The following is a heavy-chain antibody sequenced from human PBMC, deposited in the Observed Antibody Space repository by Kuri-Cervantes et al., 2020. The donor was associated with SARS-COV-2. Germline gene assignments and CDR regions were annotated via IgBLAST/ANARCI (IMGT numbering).Heavy chain of an antibody. Sequence: GGSLRLSCAASGFTFSSYSMNWVRQAPGKGLEWVSYISSSSSTIYYADSVKGRFTISRDNAKNSLYLQMNSLRAEDTAVYYCVRVAGEGPVYYYYMDVWGKGTTVTVSS. CDR2: ISSSSSTI. V-gene: IGHV3-48*01. J-gene: IGHJ6*03. CDR1: GFTFSSYS. CDR3: VRVAGEGPVYYYYMDV.